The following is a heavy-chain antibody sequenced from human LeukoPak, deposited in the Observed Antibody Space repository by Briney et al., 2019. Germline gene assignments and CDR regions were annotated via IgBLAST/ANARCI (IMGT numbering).Heavy chain of an antibody. CDR1: GGSISSSSYY. J-gene: IGHJ4*02. V-gene: IGHV4-39*07. CDR3: AREKRGDTYYDFWSGYYTGGYFDY. CDR2: IYYSGST. D-gene: IGHD3-3*01. Sequence: SETLSLTCTVSGGSISSSSYYWGWIRQPPGEGLEWIGSIYYSGSTYYNPSLKSRVTISVDTSKNQFSLKLSSVTAADTAVYYCAREKRGDTYYDFWSGYYTGGYFDYWGQGTLVTVSS.